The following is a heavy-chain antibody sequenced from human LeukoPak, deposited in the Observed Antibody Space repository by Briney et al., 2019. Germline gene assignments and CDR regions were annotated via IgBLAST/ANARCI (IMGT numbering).Heavy chain of an antibody. CDR3: ARSPQPIYYYDSSGYLNPYFDY. D-gene: IGHD3-22*01. Sequence: PSETLSLTCTVSGGSISHYYWSWIRQPAGKGLEWIGRIYTSGSANYNPSLKSRVTMSVDTSKNQFSLKLSSVTAADTAVYYCARSPQPIYYYDSSGYLNPYFDYWGQGTLVTVSS. J-gene: IGHJ4*02. CDR1: GGSISHYY. CDR2: IYTSGSA. V-gene: IGHV4-4*07.